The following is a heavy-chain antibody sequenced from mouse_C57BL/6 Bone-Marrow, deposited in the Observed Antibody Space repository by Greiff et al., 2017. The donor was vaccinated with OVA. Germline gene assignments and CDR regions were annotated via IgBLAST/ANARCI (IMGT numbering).Heavy chain of an antibody. D-gene: IGHD2-12*01. J-gene: IGHJ4*01. CDR1: GYTFTSYW. Sequence: VQLQQSGAELVKPGASVKLSCKASGYTFTSYWMHWVKQRPGQGLEWIGMIHPNSGSTNYNEKFRSKATLTVDKSSSTAYMQLSSLTSEDSAVYYCARGDYSGVDYWGQGTSVTVSS. CDR2: IHPNSGST. V-gene: IGHV1-64*01. CDR3: ARGDYSGVDY.